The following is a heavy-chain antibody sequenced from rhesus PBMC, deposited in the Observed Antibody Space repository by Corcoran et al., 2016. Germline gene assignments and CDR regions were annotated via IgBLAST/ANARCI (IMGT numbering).Heavy chain of an antibody. CDR2: IECSGGGT. D-gene: IGHD3-34*01. CDR3: ARDLGGFDY. V-gene: IGHV4-106*01. Sequence: QVQLQESGPGLVKPSETLSLTCAVSGGSISDDYYWSWIRQPPGKGLEWIWYIECSGGGTNYNTSLRNRVTISIDTSKNQFALKLSSVTAADTAVYYCARDLGGFDYWGQGVLVTVSS. J-gene: IGHJ4*01. CDR1: GGSISDDYY.